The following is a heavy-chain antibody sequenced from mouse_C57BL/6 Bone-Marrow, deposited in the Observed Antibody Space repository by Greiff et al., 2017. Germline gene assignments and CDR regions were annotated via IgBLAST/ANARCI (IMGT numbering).Heavy chain of an antibody. CDR1: GYSITSGYY. J-gene: IGHJ3*01. CDR2: ISYDGSN. D-gene: IGHD4-1*01. CDR3: ARGTGTGLAY. Sequence: EVKLVESGPGLVKPSQSLSLTCSVTGYSITSGYYWNWIRQFPGNKLEWMGYISYDGSNNYNPSLKNRISITRDTSKNQFFLKLNSVTTEDTATYYCARGTGTGLAYWGQGTLVTVSA. V-gene: IGHV3-6*01.